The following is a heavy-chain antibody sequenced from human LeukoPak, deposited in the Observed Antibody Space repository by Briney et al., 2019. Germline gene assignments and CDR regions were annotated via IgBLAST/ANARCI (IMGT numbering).Heavy chain of an antibody. CDR1: GGSISGYY. CDR2: INTSGTT. Sequence: PSETLSLTCTVSGGSISGYYWAWIRQPAGKGPEWMGRINTSGTTRYDPSLEGRVTMSVDPSKNQFSLKLTSVTAADTAVYYCARGLSASYDFNWFDSWGQGTLVTVSS. V-gene: IGHV4-4*07. CDR3: ARGLSASYDFNWFDS. D-gene: IGHD2/OR15-2a*01. J-gene: IGHJ5*01.